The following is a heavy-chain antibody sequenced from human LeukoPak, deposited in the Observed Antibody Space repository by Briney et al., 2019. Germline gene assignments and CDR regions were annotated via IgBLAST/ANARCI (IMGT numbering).Heavy chain of an antibody. Sequence: PGTSLRLSCAASGFTLTGYGMHWVRQAPGKGLEWVAVIWYDGNNKYYADSVKGRFTISRDTSKNTLYLQMNSLRGDDTAIYYCARDGLASIGLDMWGQGTVVTVSS. CDR1: GFTLTGYG. D-gene: IGHD6-13*01. J-gene: IGHJ3*02. V-gene: IGHV3-33*01. CDR3: ARDGLASIGLDM. CDR2: IWYDGNNK.